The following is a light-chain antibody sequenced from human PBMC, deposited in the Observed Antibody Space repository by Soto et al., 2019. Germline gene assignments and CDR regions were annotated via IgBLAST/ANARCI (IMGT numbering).Light chain of an antibody. CDR1: QDISKF. Sequence: IEMTQSPSSLSASIGDRVSFTCQASQDISKFLNWYQHKPGKAPKLLIYDASNLETGVPSRFSGSGSGTDFTFTISSLEPEDIATYYCQQYDNRPLTFGGGTKVDIK. CDR2: DAS. CDR3: QQYDNRPLT. V-gene: IGKV1-33*01. J-gene: IGKJ4*01.